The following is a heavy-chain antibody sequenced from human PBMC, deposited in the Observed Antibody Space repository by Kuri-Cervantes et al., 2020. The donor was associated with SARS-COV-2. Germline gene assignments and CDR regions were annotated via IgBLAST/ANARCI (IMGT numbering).Heavy chain of an antibody. V-gene: IGHV3-53*01. CDR1: GFTVSSNY. J-gene: IGHJ4*02. CDR2: IYSGGST. CDR3: ARSIIAVAGFGGRDY. D-gene: IGHD6-19*01. Sequence: ETLSLTCAASGFTVSSNYMSWVRQAPGKGLEWVSVIYSGGSTYYADSVKGRFTISRDNSKNTLYLQTNSLRAEDTAVYYCARSIIAVAGFGGRDYWGQGTLVTVSS.